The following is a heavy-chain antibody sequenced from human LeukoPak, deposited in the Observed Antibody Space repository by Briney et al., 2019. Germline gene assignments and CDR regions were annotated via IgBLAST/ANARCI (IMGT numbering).Heavy chain of an antibody. CDR2: IHTSGST. J-gene: IGHJ4*02. D-gene: IGHD2-21*01. V-gene: IGHV4-4*07. Sequence: SETLSLTCTVSGGSISSYYWTWIRQPAGKGLEWIGRIHTSGSTNYNPALKSRVTMSVDTSKNLFSLKLTSVTAADTAVYYCARGIVVTGSYYYFDYWGQGTLVTVSS. CDR1: GGSISSYY. CDR3: ARGIVVTGSYYYFDY.